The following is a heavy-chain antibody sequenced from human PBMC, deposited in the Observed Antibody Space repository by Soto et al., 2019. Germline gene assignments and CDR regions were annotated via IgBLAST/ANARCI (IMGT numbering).Heavy chain of an antibody. J-gene: IGHJ6*02. Sequence: ASVKVSCKASGYTFTSYDINWVRQATGQGLEWMGWMNPNSGNTGYAQKFQGRVTMTRNTSISTAYMELSSLRSEDTAVYYCARGQQYCTNGVCHSGNYYGMDVWGQGTTVTVSS. CDR2: MNPNSGNT. D-gene: IGHD2-8*01. V-gene: IGHV1-8*01. CDR3: ARGQQYCTNGVCHSGNYYGMDV. CDR1: GYTFTSYD.